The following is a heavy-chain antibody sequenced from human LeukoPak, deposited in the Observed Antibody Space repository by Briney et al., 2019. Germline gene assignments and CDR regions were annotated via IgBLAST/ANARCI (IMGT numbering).Heavy chain of an antibody. CDR1: GFTFSSYA. CDR3: AKIRPGGDTFDI. J-gene: IGHJ3*02. CDR2: ISGSGSST. D-gene: IGHD6-25*01. V-gene: IGHV3-23*01. Sequence: GSPRLSCAASGFTFSSYAMSWVRQAPAKGLEWVSGISGSGSSTYYADPAKGRFTISRDNSKNTLYLHMNSLRGEDTAVYHCAKIRPGGDTFDIWGQGTMVTVSS.